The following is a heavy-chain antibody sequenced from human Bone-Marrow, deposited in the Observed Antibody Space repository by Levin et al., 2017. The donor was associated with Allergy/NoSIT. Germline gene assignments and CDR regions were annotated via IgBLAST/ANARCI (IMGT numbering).Heavy chain of an antibody. CDR3: ARDINIEGAY. D-gene: IGHD1-26*01. CDR2: IKPDGSEA. CDR1: GFTFSSSW. Sequence: LSLTCAASGFTFSSSWMNWVRQAPGKGLEWVAVIKPDGSEASYVDSVKGRFTFSRDNAKNSLYLQMNNLRLEDTAIYYCARDINIEGAYWGQGTLVTVSS. V-gene: IGHV3-7*01. J-gene: IGHJ4*02.